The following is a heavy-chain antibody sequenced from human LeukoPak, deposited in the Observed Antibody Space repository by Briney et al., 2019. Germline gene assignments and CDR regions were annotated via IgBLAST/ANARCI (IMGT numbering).Heavy chain of an antibody. CDR1: GYSFTSYW. CDR3: ARQEGSGSHYTPFDY. CDR2: IYPGDSDT. J-gene: IGHJ4*02. V-gene: IGHV5-51*01. D-gene: IGHD3-10*01. Sequence: GESLKISCKGSGYSFTSYWIGWVRQMPGKGLEWMGIIYPGDSDTRYSPSFQGQVTISADKSISTAYLQWSSLKASDTAMYYCARQEGSGSHYTPFDYWGQGTLVTVSS.